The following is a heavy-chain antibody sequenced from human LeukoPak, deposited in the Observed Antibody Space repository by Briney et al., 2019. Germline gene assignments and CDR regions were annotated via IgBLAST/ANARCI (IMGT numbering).Heavy chain of an antibody. Sequence: ASVKVSCKASGGTFSSYAISWVRQAPGQGLEWMGGIIPIFGTANYAQKFQGRVTITVDESTSTAYMELSSLRSEDTAVHYCARASPFGYTGYSFDYWGQGTLVTVSS. D-gene: IGHD5-24*01. CDR1: GGTFSSYA. CDR3: ARASPFGYTGYSFDY. J-gene: IGHJ4*02. CDR2: IIPIFGTA. V-gene: IGHV1-69*13.